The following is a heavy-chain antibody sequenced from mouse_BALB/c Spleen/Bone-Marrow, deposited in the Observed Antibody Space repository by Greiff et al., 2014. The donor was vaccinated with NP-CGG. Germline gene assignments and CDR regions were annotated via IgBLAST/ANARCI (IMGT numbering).Heavy chain of an antibody. Sequence: VQLKESGGGLVKPGGSLKLSLEASGFPFGSYVLSWVRRIPEKRRGWVASISSGGSLYYSASVKGRFTISRDNARNILYLQMSSLRSEDTAMYYCASRQSTVIRDWFAYWGQGTLVTVSA. V-gene: IGHV5-6-5*01. CDR1: GFPFGSYV. CDR2: ISSGGSL. J-gene: IGHJ3*01. D-gene: IGHD2-4*01. CDR3: ASRQSTVIRDWFAY.